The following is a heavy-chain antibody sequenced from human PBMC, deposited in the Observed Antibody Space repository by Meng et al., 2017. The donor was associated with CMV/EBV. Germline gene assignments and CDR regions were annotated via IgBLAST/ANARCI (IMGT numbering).Heavy chain of an antibody. CDR1: GGSISSSSHY. J-gene: IGHJ4*02. CDR2: IYYSGST. CDR3: ASDLRYCSSTSCYARGKLFDY. Sequence: SETLSLTCTVSGGSISSSSHYWGWIRQPPGKGLEWIGSIYYSGSTYYNPSLKSRVTISVDTSKNQFSLKLSSVTAADTAVYYCASDLRYCSSTSCYARGKLFDYWGQGTLVTVSS. V-gene: IGHV4-39*07. D-gene: IGHD2-2*01.